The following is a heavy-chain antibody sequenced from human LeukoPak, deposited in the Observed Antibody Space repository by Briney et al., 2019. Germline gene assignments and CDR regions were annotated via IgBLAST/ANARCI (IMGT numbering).Heavy chain of an antibody. CDR3: TLNYITMIVVVIGPHYNFDY. CDR1: GFTVSSNE. J-gene: IGHJ4*02. Sequence: GGSLRLSCAASGFTVSSNEMSWVRQAPGKGPEWVSSISGGSTYYADSRKGRFTISRDNSKNTLHLQMNSLRAEDTAVYYCTLNYITMIVVVIGPHYNFDYWGQGTLVTVSS. V-gene: IGHV3-38-3*01. CDR2: ISGGST. D-gene: IGHD3-22*01.